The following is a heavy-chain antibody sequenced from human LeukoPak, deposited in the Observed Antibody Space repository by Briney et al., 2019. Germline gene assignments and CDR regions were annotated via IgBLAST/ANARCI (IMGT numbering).Heavy chain of an antibody. CDR2: INQDGSEK. J-gene: IGHJ4*02. D-gene: IGHD5-24*01. CDR1: GLTFRSFW. CDR3: ARERDGRFFDY. V-gene: IGHV3-7*01. Sequence: GGSLRLSCAVSGLTFRSFWMSWVRQAPGKGLGWVANINQDGSEKYFVDSVRGRFTISRDNSKNSLHLQMNTLRAEDTAVYYCARERDGRFFDYWGQGTLVTVSS.